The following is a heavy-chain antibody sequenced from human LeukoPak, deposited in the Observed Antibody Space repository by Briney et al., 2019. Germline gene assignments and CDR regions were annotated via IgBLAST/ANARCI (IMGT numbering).Heavy chain of an antibody. J-gene: IGHJ4*02. CDR1: GGTFNNYI. Sequence: SVKVSCKTSGGTFNNYIISWVRHAPGQGLEWVGTIILILDIANYAQKFQGRVAITADTSTSTAYMELSDLGSEDTAVYFCAREPEGLTTESHWGQGTLVTVSS. CDR3: AREPEGLTTESH. CDR2: IILILDIA. D-gene: IGHD1-14*01. V-gene: IGHV1-69*04.